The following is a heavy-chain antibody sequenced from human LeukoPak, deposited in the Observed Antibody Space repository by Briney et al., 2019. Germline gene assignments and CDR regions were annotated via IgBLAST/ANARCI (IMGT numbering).Heavy chain of an antibody. J-gene: IGHJ4*02. CDR2: ISYTGTT. Sequence: SETLSLTCDVSGASIRNKFWSWLRHPPGKALEWIGYISYTGTTNYNPSLQSRVTISVGTSKNQFSLKLSSVTAADTAVYHCARKEWVPYYFDYWGQGALVTVSS. V-gene: IGHV4-59*08. D-gene: IGHD3-3*01. CDR3: ARKEWVPYYFDY. CDR1: GASIRNKF.